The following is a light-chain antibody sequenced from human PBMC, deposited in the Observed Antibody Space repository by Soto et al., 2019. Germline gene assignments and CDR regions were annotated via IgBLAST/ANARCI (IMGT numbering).Light chain of an antibody. V-gene: IGKV3-11*01. Sequence: VLTQSPATLSLSPGERATLSCRASQSVGSYLAWYQQKPGQAPRLLIYDASNRATGIPARFSGSGSVTDFTLTISSLEPEDSAVYYCQQRGRWPLTFGGGTKVEIK. J-gene: IGKJ4*01. CDR3: QQRGRWPLT. CDR1: QSVGSY. CDR2: DAS.